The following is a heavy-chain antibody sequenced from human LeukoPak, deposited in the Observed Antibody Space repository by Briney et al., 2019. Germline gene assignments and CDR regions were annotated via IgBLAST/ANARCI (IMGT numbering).Heavy chain of an antibody. Sequence: GGPLRLSCTASGFIFSNYWMTWVRQAPGKGLEWVANIRGDGNEKQFEDSVKGRFTISRDNAKNSVFLQMNNLRAEDTAVFYCARDRLDYWGQGTLVTVSS. V-gene: IGHV3-7*01. CDR3: ARDRLDY. J-gene: IGHJ4*02. CDR1: GFIFSNYW. CDR2: IRGDGNEK.